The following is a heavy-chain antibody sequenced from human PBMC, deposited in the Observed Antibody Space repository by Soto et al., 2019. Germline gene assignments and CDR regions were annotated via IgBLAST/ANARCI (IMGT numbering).Heavy chain of an antibody. Sequence: EVQLVESGGGLVQPGRSLRLSCTASGFTFGDYAMSWFRQAPGKGLEWVGFIRSKAYGGTTEYAESVKGRFTISRDDSKSIVYLQMNSLKTEDTAVYYCTRDVDTSSGGSWNWFDPWGQGTLVTVSS. J-gene: IGHJ5*02. D-gene: IGHD2-15*01. V-gene: IGHV3-49*03. CDR1: GFTFGDYA. CDR2: IRSKAYGGTT. CDR3: TRDVDTSSGGSWNWFDP.